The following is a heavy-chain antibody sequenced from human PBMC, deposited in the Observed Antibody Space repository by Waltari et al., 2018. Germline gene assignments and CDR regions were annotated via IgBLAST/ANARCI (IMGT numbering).Heavy chain of an antibody. J-gene: IGHJ4*02. CDR2: MKTDGTSI. V-gene: IGHV3-74*03. Sequence: EVQLVNSGGGLVQPGGSLRLSCAASDFFTDYWLDWVRQAQGKGLVWVSLMKTDGTSITYADSVKGRFTISRDSAKNTYYLQMNSLRAEDTAVYYCTRNPGYWGQGTLVTVSS. CDR3: TRNPGY. CDR1: DFFTDYW.